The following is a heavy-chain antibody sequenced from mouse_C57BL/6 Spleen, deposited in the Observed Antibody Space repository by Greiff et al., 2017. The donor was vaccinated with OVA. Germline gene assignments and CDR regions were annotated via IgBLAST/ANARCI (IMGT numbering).Heavy chain of an antibody. J-gene: IGHJ4*01. Sequence: QVQLQQSGAELARPGASGYTFTSYGISWVKQRTGQGLEWIGEIYPRSGNTYYNEKFKGKATLTADKSSSTAYMELRSLTSEDSAVYFCARSTVVAVPYAMDYWGQGTSVTVSS. CDR2: IYPRSGNT. CDR3: ARSTVVAVPYAMDY. D-gene: IGHD1-1*01. CDR1: GYTFTSYG. V-gene: IGHV1-81*01.